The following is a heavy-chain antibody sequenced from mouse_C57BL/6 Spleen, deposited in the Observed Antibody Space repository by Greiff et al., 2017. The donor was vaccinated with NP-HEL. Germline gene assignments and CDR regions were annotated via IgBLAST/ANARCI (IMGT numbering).Heavy chain of an antibody. CDR1: GFTFSDYY. V-gene: IGHV5-16*01. J-gene: IGHJ2*01. Sequence: EVHLVESEAGLVQPGSSMKLSCTASGFTFSDYYMAWVSQVPEKGLEWVANINYDGSSTYYQDHLKSSAIISRDNATNILYLQMSSLKSEDTATYYFAGGGYYLDYWGQGTTLTVSS. CDR2: INYDGSST. CDR3: AGGGYYLDY.